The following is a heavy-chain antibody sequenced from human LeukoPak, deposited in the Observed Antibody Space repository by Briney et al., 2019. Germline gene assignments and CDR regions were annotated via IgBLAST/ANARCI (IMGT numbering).Heavy chain of an antibody. V-gene: IGHV4-30-4*02. J-gene: IGHJ4*02. CDR3: ARGVTPVFY. CDR1: GGSISSGDYY. D-gene: IGHD4-23*01. CDR2: IYYSGCT. Sequence: SETLSLTCTVSGGSISSGDYYWSWIRQPPGKGLEWIVYIYYSGCTYYNPSLKSRVTISVDTSKNQFSLKLSSVTAADTAVYYCARGVTPVFYWGQGTLVTVSS.